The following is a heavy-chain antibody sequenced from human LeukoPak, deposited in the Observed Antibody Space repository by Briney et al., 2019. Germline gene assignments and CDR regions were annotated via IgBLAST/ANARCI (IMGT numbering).Heavy chain of an antibody. V-gene: IGHV3-9*01. J-gene: IGHJ6*03. CDR2: ISWNSGNI. CDR3: AKEGDSSGYYSSYYYYYMDV. Sequence: SLRLSCAASGFTFDDYAMHWVRQAPGKGREWVSGISWNSGNIGYADSVKGRFTISRDNAKNSLYLQMNSLRAKDTAVYYCAKEGDSSGYYSSYYYYYMDVWGKGTTVTISS. CDR1: GFTFDDYA. D-gene: IGHD3-22*01.